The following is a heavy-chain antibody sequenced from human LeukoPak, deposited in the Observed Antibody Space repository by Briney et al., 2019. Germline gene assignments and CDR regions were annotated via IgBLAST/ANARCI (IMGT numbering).Heavy chain of an antibody. V-gene: IGHV3-23*01. D-gene: IGHD3-10*01. J-gene: IGHJ4*02. CDR2: ISGSGGST. Sequence: GGSLRLSCAASGFTFSSYAMSWVRQAPGKGLEWVSAISGSGGSTYYADSVKGRFTISRDNSKNTLYLQMNSLRAEDTAVYYCAKPHYYGSGSYQNQYYFDYWGQGTLVTVSS. CDR3: AKPHYYGSGSYQNQYYFDY. CDR1: GFTFSSYA.